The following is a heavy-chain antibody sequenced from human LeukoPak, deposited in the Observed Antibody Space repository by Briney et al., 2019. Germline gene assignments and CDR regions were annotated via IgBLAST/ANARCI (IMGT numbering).Heavy chain of an antibody. CDR3: ASCFYDSSGYYFYFDY. Sequence: GASVKVSCKASGGTFSSYAISWVRQAPGQGLEWMGGIIPIFGTANYAQKFQGRVTITTDESTSTAYMELSSLRSEDTAVYYCASCFYDSSGYYFYFDYWGQGTLVTVSS. CDR1: GGTFSSYA. D-gene: IGHD3-22*01. V-gene: IGHV1-69*05. J-gene: IGHJ4*02. CDR2: IIPIFGTA.